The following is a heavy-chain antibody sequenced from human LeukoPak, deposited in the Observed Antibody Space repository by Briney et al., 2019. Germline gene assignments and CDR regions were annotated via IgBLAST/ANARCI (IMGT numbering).Heavy chain of an antibody. J-gene: IGHJ6*03. D-gene: IGHD6-13*01. CDR2: IYTSGST. V-gene: IGHV4-4*09. Sequence: SETLSLTCTVSGGSISNYYWSWIRQPPGKGLEWIGYIYTSGSTNYNPSLKSRVTISVDTSKNQFSLKLSSVTAADTAVYYCARLNGSRRPSHVTKEYYYYYMDVWGKGTTVTVSS. CDR3: ARLNGSRRPSHVTKEYYYYYMDV. CDR1: GGSISNYY.